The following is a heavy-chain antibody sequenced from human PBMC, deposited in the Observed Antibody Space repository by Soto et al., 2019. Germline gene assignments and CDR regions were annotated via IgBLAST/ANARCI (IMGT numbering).Heavy chain of an antibody. D-gene: IGHD3-22*01. Sequence: PGGSLRLSCAASGFTFSTYAMSWVRQAPGKGLEWVSAISGSGGSTYYADSVKGRFTISRDNSKNTLYLQMNSLRAEDTAVYYCARVVVVIPPGYYYAMDVWGKGTTVPVSS. J-gene: IGHJ6*04. CDR1: GFTFSTYA. CDR3: ARVVVVIPPGYYYAMDV. CDR2: ISGSGGST. V-gene: IGHV3-23*01.